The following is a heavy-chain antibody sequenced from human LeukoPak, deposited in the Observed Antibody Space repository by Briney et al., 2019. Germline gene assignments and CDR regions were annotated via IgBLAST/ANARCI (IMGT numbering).Heavy chain of an antibody. CDR2: INHSGST. D-gene: IGHD3-10*01. J-gene: IGHJ5*02. CDR3: ARGFGGSGSYTLDPLNWFDP. V-gene: IGHV4-34*01. CDR1: GGSISGYY. Sequence: SETLSLTCTVSGGSISGYYWSWIRQPPGKGLEWIGEINHSGSTNYNPSLKSRVTISVDTSKNQFSLKLSSVTAADTAVYYCARGFGGSGSYTLDPLNWFDPWGQGTLVTVSS.